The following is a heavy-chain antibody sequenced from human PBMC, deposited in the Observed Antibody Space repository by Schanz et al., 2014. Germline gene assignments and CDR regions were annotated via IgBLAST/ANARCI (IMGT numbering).Heavy chain of an antibody. CDR1: GGSISSSTYY. J-gene: IGHJ5*02. CDR3: ARLMVPGWFDP. CDR2: IDDTGST. D-gene: IGHD3-10*01. Sequence: QLQLQESGPGLVIPSETLSLTCTVSGGSISSSTYYWGWIRQPPGKGPEWIGTIDDTGSTYYTPSRGGRLPLSVDPPKSQLSVQLPSLTAADTAVYYCARLMVPGWFDPWGQGQLVTVSS. V-gene: IGHV4-39*01.